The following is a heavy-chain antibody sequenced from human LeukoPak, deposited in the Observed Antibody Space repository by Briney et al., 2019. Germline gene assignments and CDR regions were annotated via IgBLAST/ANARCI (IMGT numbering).Heavy chain of an antibody. CDR2: IKTDGSEK. CDR1: GFTFSNYW. J-gene: IGHJ6*03. CDR3: AKDFYYGSGSYYYYYYMDV. Sequence: GGSLRLSCEGSGFTFSNYWMGWVRQAPGKGLQWVANIKTDGSEKYYVDSVKGRFTISRDNAKNSLYLQMNSLRAEDTAVYYCAKDFYYGSGSYYYYYYMDVWGKGTTVTVSS. D-gene: IGHD3-10*01. V-gene: IGHV3-7*03.